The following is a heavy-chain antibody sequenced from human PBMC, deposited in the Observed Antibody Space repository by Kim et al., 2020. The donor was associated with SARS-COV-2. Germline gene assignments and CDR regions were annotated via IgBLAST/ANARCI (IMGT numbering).Heavy chain of an antibody. V-gene: IGHV1-18*04. CDR2: ISPYNENT. CDR3: ARDLWPTHTAGWNSDY. CDR1: GYTFSEYG. D-gene: IGHD1-1*01. J-gene: IGHJ4*02. Sequence: ASVKVSCKASGYTFSEYGISWVRQAPGQGLEWMGWISPYNENTNYGQNFQDRVTLSTDTSTGTVYMELRSLISDDTAVYYCARDLWPTHTAGWNSDYWGQGALGTVSS.